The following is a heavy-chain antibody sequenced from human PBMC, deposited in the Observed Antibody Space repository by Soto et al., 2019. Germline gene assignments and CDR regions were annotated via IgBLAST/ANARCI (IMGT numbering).Heavy chain of an antibody. Sequence: QVQLVQSGAEVKEPGASVRVSCKASGYTFINFDISWVRQAAGQGLEWLGWMNPGSGKTGYASKFQGRVAMTRDATTGTSHRELSSLTSDDTAVYYCARMASAGTLNWFDPWRQGTLVTVSS. V-gene: IGHV1-8*02. D-gene: IGHD6-13*01. CDR2: MNPGSGKT. CDR3: ARMASAGTLNWFDP. CDR1: GYTFINFD. J-gene: IGHJ5*02.